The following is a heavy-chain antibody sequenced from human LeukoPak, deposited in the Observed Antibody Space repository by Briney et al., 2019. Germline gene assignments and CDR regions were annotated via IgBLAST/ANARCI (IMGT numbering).Heavy chain of an antibody. CDR2: ISAYNGNT. Sequence: GASVKVSCKASGYTFTSYGISWVRQAPGQGLEWMGWISAYNGNTNYAQKLQGRVTMTTDTSTSTAYMELRSLRSDDTAVYYCARGGHITIFGVVITVPYYFDYWGQGTLVTVSS. CDR3: ARGGHITIFGVVITVPYYFDY. J-gene: IGHJ4*02. CDR1: GYTFTSYG. D-gene: IGHD3-3*01. V-gene: IGHV1-18*01.